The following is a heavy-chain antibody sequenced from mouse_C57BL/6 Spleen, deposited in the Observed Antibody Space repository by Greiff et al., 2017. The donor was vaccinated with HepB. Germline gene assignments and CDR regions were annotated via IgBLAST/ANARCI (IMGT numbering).Heavy chain of an antibody. V-gene: IGHV1-26*01. J-gene: IGHJ4*01. CDR1: GYTFTDYY. CDR2: INPNNGGT. Sequence: EVQLQQSGPELVKPGASVKISCKASGYTFTDYYMNWVKQSHGKSLEWIGDINPNNGGTSYNQKFKGKATLTVDNSSSTAYMELRSLTSEDSAVYYCARPYYYGSSHYAMDYWGQGTSVTVSS. CDR3: ARPYYYGSSHYAMDY. D-gene: IGHD1-1*01.